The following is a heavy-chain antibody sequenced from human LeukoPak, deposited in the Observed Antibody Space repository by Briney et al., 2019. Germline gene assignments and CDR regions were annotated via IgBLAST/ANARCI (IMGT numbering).Heavy chain of an antibody. CDR1: GFSFGSYS. CDR2: IRSRSETI. V-gene: IGHV3-48*01. CDR3: ARGRGYYDSSGYPNWFDP. D-gene: IGHD3-22*01. Sequence: GGSLRLSCAASGFSFGSYSMKWVRQTPGKGLEWVSYIRSRSETIYYADSVKGRFTISRDDAKNSLFLQMNSLRAEDAAVYYCARGRGYYDSSGYPNWFDPWGQGTLVTVSS. J-gene: IGHJ5*02.